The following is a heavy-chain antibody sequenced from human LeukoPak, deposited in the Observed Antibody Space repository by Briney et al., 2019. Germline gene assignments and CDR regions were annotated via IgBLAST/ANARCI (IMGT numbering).Heavy chain of an antibody. CDR1: GYTFTSYG. CDR3: ATPSDYNSDWPGY. D-gene: IGHD6-19*01. V-gene: IGHV1-24*01. Sequence: ASVKVSCKTSGYTFTSYGIIWVRQAPGKGLEWMGSFDPEDGETIYAQMFQGRVTMTEDTSTDTAYMELSSLRSEDTAVYYCATPSDYNSDWPGYWGQGTLVTVSS. J-gene: IGHJ4*02. CDR2: FDPEDGET.